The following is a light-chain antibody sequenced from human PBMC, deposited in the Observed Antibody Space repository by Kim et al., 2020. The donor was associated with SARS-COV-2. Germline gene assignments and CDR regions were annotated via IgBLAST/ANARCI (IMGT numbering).Light chain of an antibody. CDR1: NSYVGSLNL. CDR2: EVN. Sequence: GQTITTSSSETNSYVGSLNLVSWYQQHPGKAPKVLIFEVNKRPLGVSDRFSGSNSGNTASLTISGLQAEDEADYYCCSFPGSRTYVFGTGTKVTVL. J-gene: IGLJ1*01. V-gene: IGLV2-23*02. CDR3: CSFPGSRTYV.